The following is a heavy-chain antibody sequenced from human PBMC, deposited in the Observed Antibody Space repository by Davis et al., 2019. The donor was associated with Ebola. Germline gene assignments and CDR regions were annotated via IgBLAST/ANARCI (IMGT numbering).Heavy chain of an antibody. J-gene: IGHJ2*01. D-gene: IGHD3-22*01. Sequence: SETLSLTCTVSGGSISSSSYYWGWIRQPPGKGLEWIGSIYHSGTTNYNPSLKSRVTISIDKFKNQFSLKLSSVTAADTAVYYCARDYYDTSGYLWYFDLWGRGTLVTVSP. CDR3: ARDYYDTSGYLWYFDL. CDR1: GGSISSSSYY. CDR2: IYHSGTT. V-gene: IGHV4-39*07.